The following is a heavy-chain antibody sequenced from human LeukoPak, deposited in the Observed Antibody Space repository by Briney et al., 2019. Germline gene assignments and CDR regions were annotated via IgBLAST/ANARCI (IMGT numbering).Heavy chain of an antibody. J-gene: IGHJ6*02. CDR1: GGSISSYY. Sequence: DPSETLSLTCTVSGGSISSYYWSWIRRPPGKGLECIGYIYYSGSTNYNPSLKSRVTISVDTSKNQFSLKLSSVTAADTAVYYCARVVFGWYGGRYYYYGMDVWGQGTTVTVSS. CDR2: IYYSGST. CDR3: ARVVFGWYGGRYYYYGMDV. D-gene: IGHD6-19*01. V-gene: IGHV4-59*12.